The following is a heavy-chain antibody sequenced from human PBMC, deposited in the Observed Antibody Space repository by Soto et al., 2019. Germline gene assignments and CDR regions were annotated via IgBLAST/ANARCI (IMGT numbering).Heavy chain of an antibody. CDR1: GYTFTSYH. CDR3: AREGPFYYDSSAYKHGPEWFDP. CDR2: INPNGATT. V-gene: IGHV1-46*01. J-gene: IGHJ5*02. D-gene: IGHD3-22*01. Sequence: GASVKVSCKASGYTFTSYHMHWVRQAPGQGLEWIGKINPNGATTSYAQKFQGRVTMTRDTSTSTVYMELSSLRSEDTAVYYCAREGPFYYDSSAYKHGPEWFDPWGQGTLVTVSS.